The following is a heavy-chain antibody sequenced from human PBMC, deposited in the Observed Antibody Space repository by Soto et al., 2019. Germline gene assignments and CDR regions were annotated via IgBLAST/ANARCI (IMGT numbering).Heavy chain of an antibody. V-gene: IGHV1-58*01. CDR3: AAELYSRGRCCWFEI. Sequence: SVKVSCKASGFTFSTSAVQWVRQARGERLEWIGWIVVGSGNTNYARELQERLTITRDMSTNTAYMELSSLRSEDTAVYYCAAELYSRGRCCWFEIWGQGTMVSVS. CDR1: GFTFSTSA. CDR2: IVVGSGNT. J-gene: IGHJ3*02. D-gene: IGHD2-15*01.